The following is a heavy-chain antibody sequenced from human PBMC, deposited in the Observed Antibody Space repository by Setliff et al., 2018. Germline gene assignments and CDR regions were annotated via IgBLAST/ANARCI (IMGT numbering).Heavy chain of an antibody. Sequence: KPSETLSLTCTVSGGSINNYYWSWIRQPAGKGLEWIGRVYSNVGTNFNPSLKSLVTMSVDASKNQISLKLMSVTAADTAVYYCASRNSDGGPEYFQHWGQGALVTVSS. V-gene: IGHV4-4*07. CDR1: GGSINNYY. D-gene: IGHD1-26*01. J-gene: IGHJ1*01. CDR3: ASRNSDGGPEYFQH. CDR2: VYSNVGT.